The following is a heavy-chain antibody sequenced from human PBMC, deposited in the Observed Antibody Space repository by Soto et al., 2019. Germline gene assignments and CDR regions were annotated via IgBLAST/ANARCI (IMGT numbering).Heavy chain of an antibody. D-gene: IGHD6-19*01. J-gene: IGHJ5*02. CDR1: GGSISGSNW. Sequence: SETLSLTCAVSGGSISGSNWWSWVRQPPGKGLEWIGEIYHSGSTNYNPSLKSRVTISVDKSKNQFSLKLSSVTAADTAVYYCARDLKQWLVRGDWFDPWGQGTLVTVSS. CDR2: IYHSGST. CDR3: ARDLKQWLVRGDWFDP. V-gene: IGHV4-4*02.